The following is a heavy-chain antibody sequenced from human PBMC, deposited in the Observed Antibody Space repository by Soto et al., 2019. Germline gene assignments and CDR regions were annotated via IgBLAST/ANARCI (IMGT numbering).Heavy chain of an antibody. D-gene: IGHD3-3*01. CDR3: ARSGPNDFWKLVYFDY. Sequence: GASVKVSCKASGYTFTGYYMHWVRQAPGQGLEWMGWINANSGGTNYAQKLQGRVTMTTDTSTSTAYMELRSLRSDDTAVYYCARSGPNDFWKLVYFDYWGQGTLVTVSS. J-gene: IGHJ4*02. CDR2: INANSGGT. CDR1: GYTFTGYY. V-gene: IGHV1-2*02.